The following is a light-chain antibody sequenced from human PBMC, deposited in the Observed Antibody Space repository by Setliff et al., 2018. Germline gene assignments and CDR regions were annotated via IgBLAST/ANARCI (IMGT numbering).Light chain of an antibody. Sequence: QSVLTQPASVSGSPGQSITISCTGTRSDVGGYNYVSWYQQHPGKVPKLMIYEVSNRPSGVSNRFSGSKSGNTASLTISRLQTEDEADYYCTSYTISSTEVFGTGTKVTLL. CDR3: TSYTISSTEV. J-gene: IGLJ1*01. V-gene: IGLV2-14*01. CDR1: RSDVGGYNY. CDR2: EVS.